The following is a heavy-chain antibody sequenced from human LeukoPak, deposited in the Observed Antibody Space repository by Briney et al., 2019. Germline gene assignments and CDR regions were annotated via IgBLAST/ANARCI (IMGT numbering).Heavy chain of an antibody. J-gene: IGHJ4*02. V-gene: IGHV4-39*01. CDR3: ARQHLLMVYAYGG. CDR1: GGSISSSSYY. CDR2: IYYSGST. D-gene: IGHD2-8*01. Sequence: PSETLSLTCTVSGGSISSSSYYWGWIRQPPGKGLEWIGSIYYSGSTYYNPSLKSRVTISVDTSKNQFSLKLSSVTAADTAVYYCARQHLLMVYAYGGWGQGTLVTVSS.